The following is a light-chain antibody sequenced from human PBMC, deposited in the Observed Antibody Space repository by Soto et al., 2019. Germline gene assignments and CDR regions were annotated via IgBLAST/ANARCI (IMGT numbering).Light chain of an antibody. Sequence: EIVLTQFPGTLSLSPGESATLSCCASESISSSYLAWYQQRPGQPPRLLIYGASSRAPGIPDRFSGSGSGTDFTLSITSLEPEDFAMYYCQQYSASPRTFGQGTKLEIK. V-gene: IGKV3-20*01. J-gene: IGKJ2*01. CDR2: GAS. CDR1: ESISSSY. CDR3: QQYSASPRT.